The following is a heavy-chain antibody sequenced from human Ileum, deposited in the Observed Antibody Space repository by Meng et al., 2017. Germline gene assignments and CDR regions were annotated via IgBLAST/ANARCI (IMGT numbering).Heavy chain of an antibody. CDR1: GFTFSDSW. V-gene: IGHV3-7*01. CDR2: IKEDGSEK. J-gene: IGHJ4*02. Sequence: GESLKISCAASGFTFSDSWMSWVRQAPGQGLEWVAIIKEDGSEKYYLDSVKGRFTISRDNAKSSLELQMTSLRAEDTAVYYCARDRAWGRTDYWGQGTLVTVSS. CDR3: ARDRAWGRTDY. D-gene: IGHD7-27*01.